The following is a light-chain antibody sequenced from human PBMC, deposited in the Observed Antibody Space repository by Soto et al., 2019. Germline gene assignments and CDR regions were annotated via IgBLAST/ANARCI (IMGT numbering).Light chain of an antibody. Sequence: QAVVTQPPSVSGAPGQRVTISCTGSSSNIGSTYDVQWYQQLPGTAPKLLIHGNTDRPSGVPDRFSGSKSGTSASLAITGLQADDEADYYCQSYDDSLSVHYVFGTGTQVTVL. CDR2: GNT. CDR3: QSYDDSLSVHYV. V-gene: IGLV1-40*01. CDR1: SSNIGSTYD. J-gene: IGLJ1*01.